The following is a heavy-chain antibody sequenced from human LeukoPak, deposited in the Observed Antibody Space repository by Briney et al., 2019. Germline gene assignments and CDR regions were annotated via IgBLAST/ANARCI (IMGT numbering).Heavy chain of an antibody. Sequence: PSETLSLTCAVYGGSFSGYYWSWIRQPPGKGLEWTGEVHHSGSTNYNPSLKSRVVISVDTSKNQFSLRLNSVSAAGTAMYYCAADYTRSFRSWGQGTLVTVSS. CDR1: GGSFSGYY. CDR2: VHHSGST. V-gene: IGHV4-34*01. CDR3: AADYTRSFRS. J-gene: IGHJ5*02. D-gene: IGHD4/OR15-4a*01.